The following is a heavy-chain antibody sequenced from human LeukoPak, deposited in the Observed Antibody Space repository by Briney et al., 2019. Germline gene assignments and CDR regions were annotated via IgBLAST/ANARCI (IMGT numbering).Heavy chain of an antibody. CDR3: ARDPGDGYNDAFDI. Sequence: GSLRLSCAASGFTVSSNYMSWVRQAPGKGLEWVSVIYSGGSTYYADSVKGRFTISRDNSKNTLYLQMNSLRAEDTAVYYCARDPGDGYNDAFDIWGQGTMVTVSS. D-gene: IGHD5-12*01. CDR2: IYSGGST. CDR1: GFTVSSNY. J-gene: IGHJ3*02. V-gene: IGHV3-66*01.